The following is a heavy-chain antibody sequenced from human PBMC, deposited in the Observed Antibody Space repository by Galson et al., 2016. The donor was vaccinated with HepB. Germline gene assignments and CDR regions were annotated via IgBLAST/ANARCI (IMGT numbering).Heavy chain of an antibody. Sequence: SLRLSCAASGLTFRTSWMSWVRQPPGKGPEWVANISPDGSQTYYVDSVKGRFNISKDNAKNSLYLRMNSLRADDTAVYYCARDPMRFAFDLWGQGTMVAVSS. J-gene: IGHJ3*01. CDR3: ARDPMRFAFDL. CDR2: ISPDGSQT. V-gene: IGHV3-7*01. CDR1: GLTFRTSW.